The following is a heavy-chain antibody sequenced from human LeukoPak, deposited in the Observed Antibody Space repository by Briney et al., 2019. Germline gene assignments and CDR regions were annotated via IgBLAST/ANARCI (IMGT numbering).Heavy chain of an antibody. J-gene: IGHJ5*02. Sequence: PSETLSLTCTVSGGSISSYYGSWIRQPPGKGLEWIGYIYYTGNTNYNPSLKSRVTISVDTPKNQFSLKLTSVTAADTAVYFCARGYSATYGRFDPWGQGTLVTVSS. CDR3: ARGYSATYGRFDP. V-gene: IGHV4-59*01. CDR2: IYYTGNT. D-gene: IGHD1-26*01. CDR1: GGSISSYY.